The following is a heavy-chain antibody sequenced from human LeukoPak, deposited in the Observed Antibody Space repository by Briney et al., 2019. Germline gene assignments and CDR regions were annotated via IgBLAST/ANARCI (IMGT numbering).Heavy chain of an antibody. CDR2: IYYSEST. J-gene: IGHJ4*02. D-gene: IGHD6-19*01. Sequence: PSQTLSLTCTVSGGSISSVDYYWSWIRQPPGRVLEWIEYIYYSESTYYNPSLKSRVTISVDTSKNQFSLKLSSVTAADTAVYYCARDGVGWLYYFDYWGQGTLVTVSS. CDR1: GGSISSVDYY. V-gene: IGHV4-30-4*01. CDR3: ARDGVGWLYYFDY.